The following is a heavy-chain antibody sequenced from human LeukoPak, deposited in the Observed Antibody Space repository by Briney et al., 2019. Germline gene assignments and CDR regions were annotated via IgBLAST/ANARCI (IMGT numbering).Heavy chain of an antibody. Sequence: PGGSLRLSCAASGFTFSDYYMSWIRQAPGKGLEWVSYISSSGSTIHYADSVKGRFTISRDNAKNSLYLQMNSLRAEDTAVYFCARDRLYDYGDYGKGNFDYWGQGTLVTVSS. J-gene: IGHJ4*02. CDR3: ARDRLYDYGDYGKGNFDY. V-gene: IGHV3-11*01. CDR2: ISSSGSTI. D-gene: IGHD4-17*01. CDR1: GFTFSDYY.